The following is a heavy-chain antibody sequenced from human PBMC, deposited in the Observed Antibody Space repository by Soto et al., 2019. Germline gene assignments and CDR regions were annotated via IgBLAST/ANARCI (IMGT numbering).Heavy chain of an antibody. CDR1: GVSISSHDC. D-gene: IGHD6-13*01. J-gene: IGHJ4*02. CDR2: SHQSGNT. V-gene: IGHV4-4*02. CDR3: ATRDSGSLY. Sequence: QVQLQESGPGLVKPSGTLSLTCAVSGVSISSHDCWSWVRQPPGKGLEWIGESHQSGNTNYNSSLESRVTISLDKSKNQLPLQLSSVTVADTAVYYCATRDSGSLYWGQGTLVTVSS.